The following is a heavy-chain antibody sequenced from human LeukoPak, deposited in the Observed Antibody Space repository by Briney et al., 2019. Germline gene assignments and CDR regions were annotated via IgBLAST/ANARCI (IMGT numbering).Heavy chain of an antibody. CDR2: IYPGDSDI. CDR3: ARRGRWLHSLPHPFDY. CDR1: GYSFTTYW. J-gene: IGHJ4*02. Sequence: GESLKISCKGSGYSFTTYWIGWVRQMPGKGLEWMGIIYPGDSDIRYSPSFQGQVTISADKSISTAYLQWSSLKASDTAMYYCARRGRWLHSLPHPFDYWGQGTLVTVSS. D-gene: IGHD5-24*01. V-gene: IGHV5-51*01.